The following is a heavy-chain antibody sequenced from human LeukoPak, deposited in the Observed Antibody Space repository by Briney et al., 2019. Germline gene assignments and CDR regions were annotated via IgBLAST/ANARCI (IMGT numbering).Heavy chain of an antibody. V-gene: IGHV3-30-3*01. J-gene: IGHJ4*02. CDR2: ISYDGSNK. Sequence: GGSLRLSCAASGFTFSSYAMHWVRQAPGKGLEWVAVISYDGSNKYYADSVKGRFTISRDNSKNTLYLQMNSLRAEDTAVYYCARAHSSSWYELDYWGQGTLVTVSS. CDR1: GFTFSSYA. CDR3: ARAHSSSWYELDY. D-gene: IGHD6-13*01.